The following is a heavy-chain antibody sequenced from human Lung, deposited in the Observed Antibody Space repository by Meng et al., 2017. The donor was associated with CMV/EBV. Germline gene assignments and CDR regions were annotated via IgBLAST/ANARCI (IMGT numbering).Heavy chain of an antibody. V-gene: IGHV1-2*02. CDR2: INPYSGDT. J-gene: IGHJ4*02. CDR3: ARDPDASVWSGYHDY. CDR1: GYTFTDFY. D-gene: IGHD3-3*01. Sequence: ASVKVSXKASGYTFTDFYIHWVRLAPGQGLEWMGRINPYSGDTHFAQNFQGRVTMTRDASISTAYMELTSLKSDDTAIYYCARDPDASVWSGYHDYWGQGALVTVSS.